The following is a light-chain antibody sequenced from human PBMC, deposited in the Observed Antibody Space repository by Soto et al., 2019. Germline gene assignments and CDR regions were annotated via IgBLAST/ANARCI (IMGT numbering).Light chain of an antibody. CDR3: QQNYRATPWT. Sequence: DIQMTQSPSSLSASVGDRITITCRASQSISRYLNWYPHKPGKAPKLLINAASSLERGVPSRFSGGGSGTDFTLNISSLQPDDFATYYCQQNYRATPWTFGQGTKVEVK. CDR1: QSISRY. V-gene: IGKV1-39*01. CDR2: AAS. J-gene: IGKJ1*01.